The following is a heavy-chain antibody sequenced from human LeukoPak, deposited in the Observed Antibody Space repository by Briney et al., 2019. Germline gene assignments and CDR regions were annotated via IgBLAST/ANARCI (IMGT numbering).Heavy chain of an antibody. CDR2: ISSTGRST. Sequence: GGSLRLSCAASGFTFSSYSLSWVRQAPGKGLEWVSAISSTGRSTYYADSVKGRFTISRDNSKSTLFLQMNSLRAEDTAVYYCAHDGTGYWGQGTLVTVSS. J-gene: IGHJ4*02. V-gene: IGHV3-23*01. CDR3: AHDGTGY. D-gene: IGHD1-1*01. CDR1: GFTFSSYS.